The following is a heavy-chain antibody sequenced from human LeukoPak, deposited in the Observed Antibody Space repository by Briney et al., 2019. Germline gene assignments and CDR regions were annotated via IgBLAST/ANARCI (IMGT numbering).Heavy chain of an antibody. CDR1: GYTFTGYY. J-gene: IGHJ3*02. D-gene: IGHD3-9*01. CDR3: TRGFYDILTGCQDAFDI. CDR2: INPNSGDT. V-gene: IGHV1-2*02. Sequence: ASVKVSCKSSGYTFTGYYMHLVRQAPGQGLEWMGWINPNSGDTNYAEKSQGSVTMTTDTSISTDYVELSRLRSDDTAVYYCTRGFYDILTGCQDAFDIWGQGTMVTVSS.